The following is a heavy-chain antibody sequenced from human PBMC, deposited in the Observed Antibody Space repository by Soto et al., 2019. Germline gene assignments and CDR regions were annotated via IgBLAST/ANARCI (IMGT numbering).Heavy chain of an antibody. CDR2: INHSGST. CDR1: GGSFSGYY. D-gene: IGHD3-3*01. V-gene: IGHV4-34*01. Sequence: SETLSLTCAVYGGSFSGYYWSWIRQPPGKGLEWIGEINHSGSTNYNPSLKSRVTISVDTSKNQFSLKLSSVTAADTAVYYCARDYDFWSGYLYYYYGMDVWGQGTLVTVSS. CDR3: ARDYDFWSGYLYYYYGMDV. J-gene: IGHJ6*02.